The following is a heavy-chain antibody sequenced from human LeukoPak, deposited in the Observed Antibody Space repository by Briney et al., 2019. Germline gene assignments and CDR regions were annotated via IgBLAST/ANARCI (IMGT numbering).Heavy chain of an antibody. Sequence: GGSLRLSCAASGFTFSGSAMHWVRQASGKGLEWVGRIRSKADSYATAYAPSVKGRFTISRDDSKNTASLQMNSLKTEDTAVYYCTSGISSSTNSDYWGQGTLVTVSS. D-gene: IGHD6-13*01. J-gene: IGHJ4*02. CDR3: TSGISSSTNSDY. CDR1: GFTFSGSA. CDR2: IRSKADSYAT. V-gene: IGHV3-73*01.